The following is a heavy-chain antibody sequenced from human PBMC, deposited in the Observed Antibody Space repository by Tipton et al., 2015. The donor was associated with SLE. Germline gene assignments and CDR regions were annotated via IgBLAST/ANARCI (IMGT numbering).Heavy chain of an antibody. V-gene: IGHV4-4*02. CDR2: IYQSGST. Sequence: TLSLTCAVSGGSISSSNWWSWVRQPPGKGLEWIGDIYQSGSTNYNPSLKSRVTLSVDKSKNQFSLKLSSVTAADTAVYYCARGGYCRSTSCYRFASWGQGTLVTVTS. CDR1: GGSISSSNW. J-gene: IGHJ5*02. D-gene: IGHD2-2*02. CDR3: ARGGYCRSTSCYRFAS.